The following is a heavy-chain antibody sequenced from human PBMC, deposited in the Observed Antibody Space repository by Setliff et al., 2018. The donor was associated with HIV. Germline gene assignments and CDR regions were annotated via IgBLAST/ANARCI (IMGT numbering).Heavy chain of an antibody. CDR1: GGSISSGSYY. CDR3: ARHEGVLQEDGGFDS. D-gene: IGHD2-2*01. J-gene: IGHJ4*02. V-gene: IGHV4-61*09. Sequence: PSETLSLTCTVSGGSISSGSYYWSWIRQPAGKGLEWIGHIYTSGSTNYNPSLKSRVTISVDTSKNQFSLRLTSVTAADTALYYCARHEGVLQEDGGFDSWGQGTPVTVS. CDR2: IYTSGST.